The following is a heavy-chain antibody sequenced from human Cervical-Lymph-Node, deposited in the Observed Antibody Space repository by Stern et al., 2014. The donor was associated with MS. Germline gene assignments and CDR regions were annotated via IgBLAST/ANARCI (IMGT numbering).Heavy chain of an antibody. CDR2: INTGNGNT. J-gene: IGHJ4*02. D-gene: IGHD2-8*01. V-gene: IGHV1-3*04. CDR3: ARPIGDCTNGVCYNEFDY. Sequence: QVQLGQSGAEVRKPGASVKVSCKASGYSFTYYNIHWVRQAPGQRLEWMGLINTGNGNTQYSQKFQGRVTITRDTSASTAYMDLSSLRYEDTAVYYCARPIGDCTNGVCYNEFDYWGQGTLVTVSS. CDR1: GYSFTYYN.